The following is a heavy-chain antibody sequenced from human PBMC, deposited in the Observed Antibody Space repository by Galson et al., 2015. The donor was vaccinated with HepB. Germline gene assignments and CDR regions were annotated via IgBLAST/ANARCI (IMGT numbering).Heavy chain of an antibody. CDR1: GFTVSNNY. CDR3: ARAGRIAAAGNGGY. J-gene: IGHJ4*02. D-gene: IGHD6-13*01. Sequence: SLRLSCAASGFTVSNNYMSWVRQAPGKGLEWVSVIYSGGSTYYADSVKGRFTISRDNSENTLYLQMNSLRAEDTAVYYCARAGRIAAAGNGGYWGQGTLVTVSS. CDR2: IYSGGST. V-gene: IGHV3-53*01.